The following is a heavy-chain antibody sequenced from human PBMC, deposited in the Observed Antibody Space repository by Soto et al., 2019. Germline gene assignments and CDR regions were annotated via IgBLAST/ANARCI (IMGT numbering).Heavy chain of an antibody. Sequence: PVGSRRLSCAASGFTFSKYAMTWARKAPGKGLEWVSAISSNGAGTYYVDSVKGRFTVSRDNSKNTLYLQMNSLKIEDTALYYCVRAGTGYQLDYWGQGTLVTVSS. J-gene: IGHJ4*02. CDR3: VRAGTGYQLDY. D-gene: IGHD3-9*01. V-gene: IGHV3-23*01. CDR2: ISSNGAGT. CDR1: GFTFSKYA.